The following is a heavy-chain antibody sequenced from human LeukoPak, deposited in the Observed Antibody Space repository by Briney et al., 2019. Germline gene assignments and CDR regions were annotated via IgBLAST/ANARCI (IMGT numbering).Heavy chain of an antibody. CDR2: ISSSSSYI. CDR3: ATTPYCSSTSCYRYFQH. CDR1: GFTFRSYA. V-gene: IGHV3-21*01. D-gene: IGHD2-2*02. Sequence: PGGSLRLSCAASGFTFRSYAMNWVRQAPGKGLEWVSSISSSSSYIYYADSVKGRFTISRDNAKNSLYLQMNSLRAEDTAVYYCATTPYCSSTSCYRYFQHWGQGTLVTVSS. J-gene: IGHJ1*01.